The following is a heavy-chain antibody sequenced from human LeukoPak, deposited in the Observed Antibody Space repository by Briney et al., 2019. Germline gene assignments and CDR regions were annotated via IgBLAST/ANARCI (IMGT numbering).Heavy chain of an antibody. CDR1: GGSTSSYY. D-gene: IGHD3-9*01. CDR3: ARIRYFHDYMDV. Sequence: SETLSLTCTVSGGSTSSYYWSWIRQPPGKGLEWIGRIYTSGSTNYNPSLKSRVTMSVDTSKNQFSLKLSSVTAADTAVYYCARIRYFHDYMDVWGKGTTVTVSS. J-gene: IGHJ6*03. V-gene: IGHV4-4*07. CDR2: IYTSGST.